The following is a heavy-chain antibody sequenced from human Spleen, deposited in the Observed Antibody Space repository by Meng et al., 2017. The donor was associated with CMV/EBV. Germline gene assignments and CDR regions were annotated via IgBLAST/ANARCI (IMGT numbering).Heavy chain of an antibody. D-gene: IGHD5-18*01. J-gene: IGHJ6*04. CDR2: ISSSGSTI. CDR1: GFTFSSYE. V-gene: IGHV3-48*03. CDR3: AREYDELTAVINYYYFYGMDV. Sequence: GESLKISCAASGFTFSSYEMNWVRQAPGKGLEWVSYISSSGSTIYYADSVKGRFTISRDNAKNSLYLQMNSLRAEDTAVYYCAREYDELTAVINYYYFYGMDVWGAGTTVTVSS.